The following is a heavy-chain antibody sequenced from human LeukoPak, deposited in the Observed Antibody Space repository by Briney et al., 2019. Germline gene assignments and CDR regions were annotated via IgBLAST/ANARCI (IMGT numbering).Heavy chain of an antibody. D-gene: IGHD2-15*01. Sequence: ASVKVSCKVSGYTLTELSMHWVRQAPGKGLEWMGGFDHGHGETIYAQKFQGRVTMTRDTSTSTVYMELSSLRSEDTAVYYCAREPVVAAYSGYGMDVWGQGTTVTVSS. CDR2: FDHGHGET. CDR1: GYTLTELS. J-gene: IGHJ6*02. V-gene: IGHV1-24*01. CDR3: AREPVVAAYSGYGMDV.